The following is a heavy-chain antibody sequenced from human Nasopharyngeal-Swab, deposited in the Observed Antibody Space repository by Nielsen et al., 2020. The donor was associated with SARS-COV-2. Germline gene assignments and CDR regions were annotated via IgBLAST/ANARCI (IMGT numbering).Heavy chain of an antibody. Sequence: GGSLRLSCAASGFTFSSYNMNWVRQAPGKGLEWVSYISSSSSAIYYADSVKGRFTISRDNAKNSLYLQMNSLRAEDTAVYYCARGSPGDYVWGSYRWGYFDYWGQGTLVTVSS. V-gene: IGHV3-48*01. D-gene: IGHD3-16*02. J-gene: IGHJ4*02. CDR2: ISSSSSAI. CDR1: GFTFSSYN. CDR3: ARGSPGDYVWGSYRWGYFDY.